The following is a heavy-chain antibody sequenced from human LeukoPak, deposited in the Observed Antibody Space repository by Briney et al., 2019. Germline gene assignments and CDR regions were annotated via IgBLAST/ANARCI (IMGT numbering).Heavy chain of an antibody. Sequence: GGSLRLSCAASGFNLNTYTLSWVRQAPGKGLEWVSSISSSSSYIYYADSVKGRFTISRDNAKNSLYLQMNSLRAEDTAVYYCARDLEEYCSGGSCSLFDYWGQGTLVTVSS. CDR3: ARDLEEYCSGGSCSLFDY. J-gene: IGHJ4*02. CDR1: GFNLNTYT. CDR2: ISSSSSYI. D-gene: IGHD2-15*01. V-gene: IGHV3-21*01.